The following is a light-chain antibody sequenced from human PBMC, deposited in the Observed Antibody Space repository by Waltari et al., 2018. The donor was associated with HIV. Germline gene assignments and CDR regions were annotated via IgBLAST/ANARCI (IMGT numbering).Light chain of an antibody. Sequence: QSVLTQPPSVSGAPGQRVTISCTGTRSNIGAGYDVQWYQQLPGTAPKLLIYGNTNRPSGVPDRFSGSKSVTSASLDITGLQAEDEADYYCQSYDSSLSGSKIFGGGTKLTVL. CDR1: RSNIGAGYD. J-gene: IGLJ2*01. CDR3: QSYDSSLSGSKI. V-gene: IGLV1-40*01. CDR2: GNT.